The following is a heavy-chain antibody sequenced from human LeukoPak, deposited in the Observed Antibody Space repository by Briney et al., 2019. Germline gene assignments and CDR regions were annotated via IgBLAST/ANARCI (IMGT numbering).Heavy chain of an antibody. Sequence: GGSLRLSCAASGFTVSSNYMSWVRQAPGKGLEWVSVIYSGGSTYYADSVKGRFTISRDNSKNTLYLRMNSLRAEDTAVYYCARDHPTVTHDAFDIWGQGTMVTVSS. V-gene: IGHV3-66*01. CDR2: IYSGGST. CDR3: ARDHPTVTHDAFDI. CDR1: GFTVSSNY. D-gene: IGHD4-17*01. J-gene: IGHJ3*02.